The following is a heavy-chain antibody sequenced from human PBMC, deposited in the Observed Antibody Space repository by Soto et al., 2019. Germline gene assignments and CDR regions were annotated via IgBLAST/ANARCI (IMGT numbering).Heavy chain of an antibody. D-gene: IGHD5-12*01. Sequence: VGSLRLSCAASGFTFSSYAMSWVRQAPGKGLEWVSAISGSGGSTYYADSVKGRFTISRDNSKNTLYLQMNSLRAEDTAVYYCAKRAFGGYNYLLDYWGQGTLVTVSS. CDR2: ISGSGGST. CDR3: AKRAFGGYNYLLDY. J-gene: IGHJ4*02. V-gene: IGHV3-23*01. CDR1: GFTFSSYA.